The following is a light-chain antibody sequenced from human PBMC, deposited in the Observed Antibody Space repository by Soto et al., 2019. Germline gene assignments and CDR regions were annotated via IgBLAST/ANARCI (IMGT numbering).Light chain of an antibody. J-gene: IGKJ4*01. V-gene: IGKV1-6*01. CDR2: AAS. CDR3: LQDHGFPLP. CDR1: QDIRED. Sequence: AIQMTQSPSSLSASVGDRVTITCRATQDIREDLGWYQQKPGKAPKLLIYAASSLQSEVPSRFSGSGSGTDFTLTFSRLQLEDFAIYFVLQDHGFPLPFGGGTRVDIK.